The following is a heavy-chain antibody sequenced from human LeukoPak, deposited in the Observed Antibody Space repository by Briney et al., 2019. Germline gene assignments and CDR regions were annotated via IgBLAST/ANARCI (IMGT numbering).Heavy chain of an antibody. V-gene: IGHV1-8*01. CDR2: MNPNSGNT. J-gene: IGHJ4*02. CDR3: ARALRVGRYSADY. CDR1: GYTFTSYD. Sequence: ASVKVSCKATGYTFTSYDINWVRQATGQGLEWMGWMNPNSGNTGSAQRFQGRVTMTRNTSISTAYMELSSLRSEDTAVYYCARALRVGRYSADYWGQGTQVTVSS. D-gene: IGHD2-15*01.